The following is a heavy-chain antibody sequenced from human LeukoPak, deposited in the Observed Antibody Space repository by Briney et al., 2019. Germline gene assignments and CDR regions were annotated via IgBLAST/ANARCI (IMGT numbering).Heavy chain of an antibody. V-gene: IGHV3-11*06. D-gene: IGHD4-17*01. J-gene: IGHJ3*02. CDR2: ISSSTTYT. CDR1: GFTFSDYY. Sequence: PGGSLRLSCAASGFTFSDYYMRWPRPAPEKALEEISYISSSTTYTNYADSVKGRFTSSRENAKNSLFLQMNSLRAEVTAVYYCARDKSGTLGDYDAFDIWGQGTMVTVSS. CDR3: ARDKSGTLGDYDAFDI.